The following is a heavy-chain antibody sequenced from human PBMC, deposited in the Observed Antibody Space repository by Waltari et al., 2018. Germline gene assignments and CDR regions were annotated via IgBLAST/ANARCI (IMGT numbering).Heavy chain of an antibody. CDR3: ARAQTIFGVVIDY. CDR1: GGSISSHY. Sequence: QVQLQESGPGLVKPSETLSLTCTVSGGSISSHYWSWIRQPPGKGLEWIGYIYYSGSTNYNPSLKSRVTISVDTSKNQFSLKLSSVTAADTAVYYCARAQTIFGVVIDYWGQGTLVTVSS. J-gene: IGHJ4*02. D-gene: IGHD3-3*01. V-gene: IGHV4-59*11. CDR2: IYYSGST.